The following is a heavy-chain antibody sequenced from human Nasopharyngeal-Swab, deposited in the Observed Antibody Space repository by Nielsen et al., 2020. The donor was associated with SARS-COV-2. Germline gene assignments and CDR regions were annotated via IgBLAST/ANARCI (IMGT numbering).Heavy chain of an antibody. CDR2: IYHTGTT. Sequence: CQAPGKGLEWIGYIYHTGTTNYNPSLKSRVIISIDTSKNQFSVKLSSVTAADTGVYYCAVILYESSGYWVDYWGQGTLVTVSS. D-gene: IGHD3-22*01. CDR3: AVILYESSGYWVDY. V-gene: IGHV4-59*01. J-gene: IGHJ4*02.